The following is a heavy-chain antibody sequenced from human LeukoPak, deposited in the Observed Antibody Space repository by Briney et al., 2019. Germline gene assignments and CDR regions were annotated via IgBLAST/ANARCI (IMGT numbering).Heavy chain of an antibody. V-gene: IGHV3-64*01. CDR1: GFTFSSYA. D-gene: IGHD5-18*01. Sequence: PGGSLRLSCAASGFTFSSYAMHWVRQAPGKGLEYVSAISSNGGSTYYANSVKGRFTISRDNSKNTLYLQMGSLRAEDMAVYYCARGRIQLWFGNWFDPWGQGTLVTVSS. CDR2: ISSNGGST. CDR3: ARGRIQLWFGNWFDP. J-gene: IGHJ5*02.